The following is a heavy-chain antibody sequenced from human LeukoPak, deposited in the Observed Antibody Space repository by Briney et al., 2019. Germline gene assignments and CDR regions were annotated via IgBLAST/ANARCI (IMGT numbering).Heavy chain of an antibody. D-gene: IGHD2-15*01. Sequence: PGRSLRLSCAASGFTFSSYGMHWVRQAPGKGLEWVAVIWYDGSNKYYADSVKGRFTISRDNSKNTLYLQMNSLRAEDTAVNYCAREGEDPLDYWGQGTLVTVSS. V-gene: IGHV3-33*01. CDR3: AREGEDPLDY. CDR2: IWYDGSNK. CDR1: GFTFSSYG. J-gene: IGHJ4*02.